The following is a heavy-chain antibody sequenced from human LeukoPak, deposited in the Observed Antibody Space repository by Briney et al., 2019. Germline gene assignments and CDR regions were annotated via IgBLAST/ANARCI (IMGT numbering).Heavy chain of an antibody. CDR2: MNPNSGNT. D-gene: IGHD6-13*01. V-gene: IGHV1-8*01. CDR3: ARGGAAADPYYYYGMDV. CDR1: GYTFTSYD. Sequence: ASVKVSCKASGYTFTSYDINWVRQATGQGLEWMGWMNPNSGNTGYAQKFQGRVTMTRSTSISTAYMELSSLRSEDTAVYYCARGGAAADPYYYYGMDVWGQGTTVTVSS. J-gene: IGHJ6*02.